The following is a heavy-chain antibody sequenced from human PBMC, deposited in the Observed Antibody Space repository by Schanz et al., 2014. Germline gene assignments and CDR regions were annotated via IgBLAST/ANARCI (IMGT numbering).Heavy chain of an antibody. V-gene: IGHV3-66*01. CDR3: ARRKHAFDI. J-gene: IGHJ3*02. CDR1: GFTVSSNY. CDR2: IYTSGST. Sequence: EVQLVESGGGLVQPGGSLRLSCAASGFTVSSNYMGWVRQAPGKGLEWVSVIYTSGSTYYADSVRGRFTFSRDNSKNTLYLQMNSLRAEDTAVYYCARRKHAFDIWGQGTMVTVSS.